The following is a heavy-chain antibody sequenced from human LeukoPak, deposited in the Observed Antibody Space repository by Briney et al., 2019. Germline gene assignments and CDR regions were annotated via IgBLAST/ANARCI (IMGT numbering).Heavy chain of an antibody. D-gene: IGHD3-22*01. CDR1: GGSISTYY. J-gene: IGHJ4*02. CDR3: ARGYYYDSSGYFLDF. CDR2: IYYSGIT. Sequence: SETLSLTCTVSGGSISTYYWSWIRQSPGRGLEWTGYIYYSGITKYNPSLKSRVTISVDTSTNQFSLRLSSVTAADTAVYYCARGYYYDSSGYFLDFWGQGTLVTVSS. V-gene: IGHV4-59*01.